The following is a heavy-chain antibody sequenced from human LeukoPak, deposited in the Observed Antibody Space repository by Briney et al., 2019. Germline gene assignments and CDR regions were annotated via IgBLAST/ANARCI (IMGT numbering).Heavy chain of an antibody. J-gene: IGHJ4*02. V-gene: IGHV1-69*05. Sequence: GASVKVSCKASGGTFSSYAISWVRQAPGQGLVWMGGIIPIFGTANYAQKFQGRVTITTDESTSTAYMELSSLRSEDTAVYYCARASEIMVRGVIITNYFDYWGQGTLVTVSS. D-gene: IGHD3-10*01. CDR1: GGTFSSYA. CDR2: IIPIFGTA. CDR3: ARASEIMVRGVIITNYFDY.